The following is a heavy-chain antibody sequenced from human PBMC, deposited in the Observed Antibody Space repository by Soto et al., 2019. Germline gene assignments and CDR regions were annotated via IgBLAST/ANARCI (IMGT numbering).Heavy chain of an antibody. CDR2: IIPIFGTA. CDR1: GGTFSSYA. D-gene: IGHD6-19*01. V-gene: IGHV1-69*01. CDR3: ARGFKGYSSGWNDAFDI. Sequence: QVQLVQSGAEVQKPGSSVKVSCRAAGGTFSSYAISWVRQAPGQGLEWMGEIIPIFGTANYAQKFQGRVTITAYESTGTAYMELSSLRSEDTAVYYCARGFKGYSSGWNDAFDIWGQGTMVTVSS. J-gene: IGHJ3*02.